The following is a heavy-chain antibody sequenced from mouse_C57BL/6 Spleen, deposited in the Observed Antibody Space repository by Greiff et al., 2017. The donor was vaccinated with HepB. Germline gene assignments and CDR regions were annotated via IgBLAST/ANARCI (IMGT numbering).Heavy chain of an antibody. CDR2: IDPENGDT. V-gene: IGHV14-4*01. CDR1: GFNIKDDY. Sequence: VQLQQSGAELVRPGASVKLSCTASGFNIKDDYMHWVKQRPEQGLEWIGWIDPENGDTEYASKFQGKATITADTSSNTAYLQLSSLTSEDTAVYYCTTGVYGSSSRFAFWGQGTLVTVSA. D-gene: IGHD1-1*01. J-gene: IGHJ3*01. CDR3: TTGVYGSSSRFAF.